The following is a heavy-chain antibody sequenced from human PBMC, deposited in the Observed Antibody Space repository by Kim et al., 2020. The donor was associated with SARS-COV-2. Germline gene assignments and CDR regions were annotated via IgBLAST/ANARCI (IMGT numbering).Heavy chain of an antibody. Sequence: GGSLRHSCAASGFSFSSYWMTWVRQAPGKGLEWVANIKYDGSEKYYVDSVKGRFTVSRDNAKNSLYLQMDSLRAEDTAVYYCAKRFSSSRPTIRSMDVWGKGTTVIVSS. CDR1: GFSFSSYW. CDR2: IKYDGSEK. D-gene: IGHD6-13*01. V-gene: IGHV3-7*01. J-gene: IGHJ6*03. CDR3: AKRFSSSRPTIRSMDV.